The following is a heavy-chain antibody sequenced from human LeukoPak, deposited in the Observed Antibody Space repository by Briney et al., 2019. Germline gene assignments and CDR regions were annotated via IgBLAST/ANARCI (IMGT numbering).Heavy chain of an antibody. D-gene: IGHD3-10*01. CDR3: ARAMELVRGVIIRLFDY. V-gene: IGHV1-3*01. Sequence: ASVKVSCKASGYTFTSYAMHWVRQAPGQRLEWMGWINAGNGNTKYSQKFQGRVTITRDTSASTAYMELSSLRSEDTAVYYCARAMELVRGVIIRLFDYWGQGTLVTVSS. J-gene: IGHJ4*02. CDR1: GYTFTSYA. CDR2: INAGNGNT.